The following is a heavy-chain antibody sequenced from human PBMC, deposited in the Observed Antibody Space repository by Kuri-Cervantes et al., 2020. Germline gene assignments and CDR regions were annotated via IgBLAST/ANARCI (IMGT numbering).Heavy chain of an antibody. CDR1: GFTFSDSA. Sequence: GGSLRLSCTASGFTFSDSAMNRVRQAQGKGLEWVAVIWFDGSTKYYADSVKGRFTISRDNSKNTLFLQMNSLRAEDTAVYYCAGDNSGFYYNWFDPWGRGTLVTVSS. CDR2: IWFDGSTK. CDR3: AGDNSGFYYNWFDP. J-gene: IGHJ5*02. D-gene: IGHD5-12*01. V-gene: IGHV3-33*08.